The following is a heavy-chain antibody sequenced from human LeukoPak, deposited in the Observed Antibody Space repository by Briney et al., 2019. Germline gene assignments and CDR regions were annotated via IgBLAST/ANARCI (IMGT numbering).Heavy chain of an antibody. J-gene: IGHJ4*02. CDR1: GFSFRNYA. CDR2: INTDGRIT. D-gene: IGHD1-26*01. CDR3: TRDGGSFCDFDY. V-gene: IGHV3-64*02. Sequence: GGSLRLSCVAAGFSFRNYAIHWVRQAPGKGLEYVSVINTDGRITYYADSVKGRFTISRDNSKNTVYLQMGSLRGEDMAVYYCTRDGGSFCDFDYWGQGALVTVSS.